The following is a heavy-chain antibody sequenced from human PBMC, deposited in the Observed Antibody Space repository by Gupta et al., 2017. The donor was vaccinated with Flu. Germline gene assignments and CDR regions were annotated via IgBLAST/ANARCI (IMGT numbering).Heavy chain of an antibody. CDR3: ARYFDYGSGYQLFDS. CDR2: IYSSGTT. J-gene: IGHJ4*02. Sequence: QVQLQGSGPGLVKPSQTLSLTCPVSGGSINSVGYYWSWIRQHPGEGLEWIGYIYSSGTTYYNPSLKSRLTISTDTSKNQFSLSLTSVTVAETAVYYCARYFDYGSGYQLFDSWCQGMLVTVSS. D-gene: IGHD5-12*01. V-gene: IGHV4-31*03. CDR1: GGSINSVGYY.